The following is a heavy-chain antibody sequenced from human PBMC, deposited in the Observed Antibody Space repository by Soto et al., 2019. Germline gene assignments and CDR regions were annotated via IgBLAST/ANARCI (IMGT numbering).Heavy chain of an antibody. V-gene: IGHV4-30-2*01. CDR3: ARDQLEGNWFDP. D-gene: IGHD1-1*01. CDR2: IYHSGST. CDR1: GGSISSGGYS. Sequence: SETLSLTCAVSGGSISSGGYSWNWIRQPPGKGLEWIGYIYHSGSTLYNPSLKSRVTISVDKSKNQFSLKLTSVTAADTAVYYCARDQLEGNWFDPRGQGTLVTVSS. J-gene: IGHJ5*02.